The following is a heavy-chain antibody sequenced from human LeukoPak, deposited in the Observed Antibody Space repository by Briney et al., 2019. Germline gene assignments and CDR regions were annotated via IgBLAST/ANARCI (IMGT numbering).Heavy chain of an antibody. CDR2: IYSGGST. V-gene: IGHV3-66*01. J-gene: IGHJ4*02. D-gene: IGHD6-13*01. Sequence: GGSLRLSCAASGFTVSSNYMSWVRQAPGKGLEWVSVIYSGGSTYCADSVKGRFTISRDNSKNTLYLQMNSLRAEDTAVYYCAREEGIAAAGVDYWGQGTLVTVSS. CDR3: AREEGIAAAGVDY. CDR1: GFTVSSNY.